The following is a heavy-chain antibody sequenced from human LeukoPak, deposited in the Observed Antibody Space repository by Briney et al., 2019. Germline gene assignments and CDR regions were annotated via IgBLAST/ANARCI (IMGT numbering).Heavy chain of an antibody. Sequence: PGGSLRLSCAASGFTFSSYAMSWVRQAPGKGLEWVSAISYSGDNTYYADSVKGRFTISRDNSKNTLYLQMNSLRAEDTAVYYCARNSLNIAAAGTYYYYYGMDVWGQGTTVTVSS. J-gene: IGHJ6*02. CDR2: ISYSGDNT. D-gene: IGHD6-13*01. CDR3: ARNSLNIAAAGTYYYYYGMDV. V-gene: IGHV3-23*01. CDR1: GFTFSSYA.